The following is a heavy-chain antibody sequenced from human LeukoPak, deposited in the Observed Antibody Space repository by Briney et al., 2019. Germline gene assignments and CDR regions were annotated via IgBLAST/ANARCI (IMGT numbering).Heavy chain of an antibody. J-gene: IGHJ3*02. Sequence: ASVKVSCKASGYTFTGYYMHWVRQAPGQGLEWMGWINPNSGGTNYAQKFQGRVTMTRDTSISTAYMELSRLRSDDTAVYYCARDQLPTCSSTSCYPDDAFDIWGQGTMVTVSS. CDR3: ARDQLPTCSSTSCYPDDAFDI. CDR2: INPNSGGT. CDR1: GYTFTGYY. V-gene: IGHV1-2*02. D-gene: IGHD2-2*01.